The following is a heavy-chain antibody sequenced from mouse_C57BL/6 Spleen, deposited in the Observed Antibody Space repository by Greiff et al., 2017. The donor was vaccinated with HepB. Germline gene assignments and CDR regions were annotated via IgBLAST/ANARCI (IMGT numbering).Heavy chain of an antibody. CDR3: TRGGYYGWFAY. Sequence: EVQLQESGEGLVKPGGSLKLSCAASGFTFSSYAMSWVRQTPEKRLEWVAYISSGGDYIYYADTVKGRFTISRDNARNTLYLQMSSLKSEDTAMYYCTRGGYYGWFAYWGQGTLVTVSA. D-gene: IGHD2-3*01. CDR1: GFTFSSYA. V-gene: IGHV5-9-1*02. CDR2: ISSGGDYI. J-gene: IGHJ3*01.